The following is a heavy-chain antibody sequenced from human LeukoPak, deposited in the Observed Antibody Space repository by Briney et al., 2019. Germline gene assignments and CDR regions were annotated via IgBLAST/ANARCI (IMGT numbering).Heavy chain of an antibody. CDR1: GYTFSSHG. D-gene: IGHD5-12*01. Sequence: PGRSLRLSCVASGYTFSSHGMYWVRQAPGKGLEWVAVISYDGSNKYYADSVKGRFTISRDNSKNTLYLQMNSLRAEDTAVYYCARGYSGYDSRAISCWFDPWGQGTLVTVSS. J-gene: IGHJ5*02. CDR3: ARGYSGYDSRAISCWFDP. V-gene: IGHV3-30*19. CDR2: ISYDGSNK.